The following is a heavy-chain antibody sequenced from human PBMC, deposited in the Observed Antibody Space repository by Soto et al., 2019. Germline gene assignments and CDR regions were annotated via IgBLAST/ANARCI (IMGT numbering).Heavy chain of an antibody. CDR1: GFTFSSYA. CDR3: ATFLIAVPGFDY. D-gene: IGHD6-19*01. CDR2: ISGSGGST. V-gene: IGHV3-23*01. J-gene: IGHJ4*02. Sequence: PGGSLRLSCAASGFTFSSYAMSWVRQAPGKGLEWVSAISGSGGSTYYADSVKGRFTISRDNSKNTLYLQMNSLRAEDTAVYYCATFLIAVPGFDYWGQGTLVTVSS.